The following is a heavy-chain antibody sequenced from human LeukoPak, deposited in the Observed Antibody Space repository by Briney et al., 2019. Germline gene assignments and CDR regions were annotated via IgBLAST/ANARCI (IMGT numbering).Heavy chain of an antibody. CDR2: ISSSSSTI. D-gene: IGHD1-14*01. V-gene: IGHV3-48*01. CDR1: GFTFSRFS. Sequence: PGGSLRLSCAASGFTFSRFSMNWVRQAPGKGLEWVSNISSSSSTIYYADSVKGRFTISRDNAKNSLYLQMNSLRAEDTAVYYCARSPPGYYFDYWGQGTLVTVSS. J-gene: IGHJ4*02. CDR3: ARSPPGYYFDY.